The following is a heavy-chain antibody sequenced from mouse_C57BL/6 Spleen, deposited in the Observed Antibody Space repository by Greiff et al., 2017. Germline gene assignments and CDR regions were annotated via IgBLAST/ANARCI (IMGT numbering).Heavy chain of an antibody. Sequence: EVQLVESGGGLVKPGGSLKLSCAASGFTFSDYGMHWVRQAPEKGLEWVAYISSGSSPIYYADTVKGRFTISRDNATNTLFLQMTSLRSEDTAMYYCATNYYGSSYNAMDYWGQGTSVTVSS. J-gene: IGHJ4*01. CDR3: ATNYYGSSYNAMDY. CDR2: ISSGSSPI. V-gene: IGHV5-17*01. D-gene: IGHD1-1*01. CDR1: GFTFSDYG.